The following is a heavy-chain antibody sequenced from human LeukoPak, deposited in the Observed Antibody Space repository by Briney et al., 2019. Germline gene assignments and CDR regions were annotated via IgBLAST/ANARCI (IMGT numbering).Heavy chain of an antibody. Sequence: SETLSLTCTVSGGSISSSSYYWCWIRQPPGKGLEWIGYIYYSGSTNYNPSLKTRVIISGYTSKNEFSLKLSSVTAADTAVYYCARRDGLYGMDVWGQGTTVTVSS. J-gene: IGHJ6*02. CDR1: GGSISSSSYY. D-gene: IGHD5-24*01. CDR3: ARRDGLYGMDV. V-gene: IGHV4-61*01. CDR2: IYYSGST.